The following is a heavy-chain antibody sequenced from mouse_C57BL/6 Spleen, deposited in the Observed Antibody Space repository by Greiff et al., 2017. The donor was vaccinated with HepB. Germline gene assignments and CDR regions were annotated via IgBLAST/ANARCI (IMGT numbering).Heavy chain of an antibody. CDR3: ASYYYGSPGRFAY. CDR2: ISYDGSN. Sequence: EVQLQQSGPGLVKPSQSLSLTCSVTGYSITSGYYWNWIRQFPGNKLEWMGYISYDGSNNYNPSLKNRISITRDTSKNQFFLKLNSVTTEDTATYYCASYYYGSPGRFAYWGQGTLVTVSA. J-gene: IGHJ3*01. V-gene: IGHV3-6*01. CDR1: GYSITSGYY. D-gene: IGHD1-1*01.